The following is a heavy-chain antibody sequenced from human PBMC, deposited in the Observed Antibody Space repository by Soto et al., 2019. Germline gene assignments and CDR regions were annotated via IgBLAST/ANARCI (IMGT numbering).Heavy chain of an antibody. CDR3: AGRTSLASVEIFSGGLSGYNWVDP. CDR2: IFYSGST. CDR1: GGSISSYY. D-gene: IGHD3-3*01. J-gene: IGHJ5*01. V-gene: IGHV4-59*08. Sequence: PSETLSLTCTVSGGSISSYYWSWIRQPPGKGLEWIGYIFYSGSTNYNPSLKSRVTMSVGTSKNQFSLRLSSVTAADTAVYYCAGRTSLASVEIFSGGLSGYNWVDPWGRGTLVTVSS.